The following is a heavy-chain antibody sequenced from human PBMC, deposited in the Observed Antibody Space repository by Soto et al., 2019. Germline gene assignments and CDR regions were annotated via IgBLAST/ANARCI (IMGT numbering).Heavy chain of an antibody. D-gene: IGHD3-22*01. J-gene: IGHJ4*02. CDR1: GYTFTGYY. CDR3: ARPYYDSGASDFWDF. Sequence: QVQLVQSGAEVKKPGASVKVSCKASGYTFTGYYIHWVRQAPEQGLEWMAWINPNSGDTMYAQKFQGRVTMTRDTSIRTAYMELSGLRSGDTAVYYCARPYYDSGASDFWDFWGPGTLVTVSS. CDR2: INPNSGDT. V-gene: IGHV1-2*02.